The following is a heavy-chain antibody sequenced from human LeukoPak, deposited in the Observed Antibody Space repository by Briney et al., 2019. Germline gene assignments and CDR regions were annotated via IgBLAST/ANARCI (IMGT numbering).Heavy chain of an antibody. CDR3: ARDELGYGSGSYYQDYYYGMDV. CDR2: ISYDGSNK. D-gene: IGHD3-10*01. CDR1: GFTFSSYA. V-gene: IGHV3-30-3*01. Sequence: GGSLRLSCAASGFTFSSYAMHWVRQAPGKGLEWVAVISYDGSNKYYADSVKGRFTISRDNSKNTLYLQMNSLRAEDTAVYYCARDELGYGSGSYYQDYYYGMDVWGQGTTVTVSS. J-gene: IGHJ6*02.